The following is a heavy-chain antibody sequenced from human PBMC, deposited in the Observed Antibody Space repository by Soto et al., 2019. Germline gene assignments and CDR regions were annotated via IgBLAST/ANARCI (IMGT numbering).Heavy chain of an antibody. D-gene: IGHD3-22*01. CDR2: IYSGGST. J-gene: IGHJ3*01. CDR3: ATRPLLPGAP. Sequence: EVQLVESGGGLIQPGGSLRLSCAASGFTFSSNDMNGVRQAPGKGLEWAALIYSGGSTYYADSVKGRFTISRDNSKNTLYLQMSSLRAEDTAVYYCATRPLLPGAPWGQGTMVTVSS. CDR1: GFTFSSND. V-gene: IGHV3-53*01.